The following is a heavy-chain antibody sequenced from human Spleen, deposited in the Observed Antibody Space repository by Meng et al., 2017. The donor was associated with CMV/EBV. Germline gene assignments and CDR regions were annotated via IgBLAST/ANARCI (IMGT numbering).Heavy chain of an antibody. V-gene: IGHV3-9*01. CDR2: ISWNSGSI. D-gene: IGHD5-24*01. Sequence: GGSLRLSCAASGFTFDDYAMHWVRQAPGKGLEWVSGISWNSGSIGYADSVKGRFTISRDNSENTLYLQMNSLRAEDTAVYYCARDLPHDNSYGMDVWGQGTTVTVSS. J-gene: IGHJ6*02. CDR1: GFTFDDYA. CDR3: ARDLPHDNSYGMDV.